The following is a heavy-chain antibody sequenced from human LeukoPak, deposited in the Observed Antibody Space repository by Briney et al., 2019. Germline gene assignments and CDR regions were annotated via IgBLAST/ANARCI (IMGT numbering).Heavy chain of an antibody. J-gene: IGHJ4*02. Sequence: GGSLRLSCAASGFTFSSYEMNWVRQAPGKGLEWVSYISSSGSTIYYADSVKGRFTISRDNARNSLYLQMNSLRAEDTAVYYCARDDDYGDCLDYWGQGTLVTVSS. D-gene: IGHD4-17*01. CDR3: ARDDDYGDCLDY. V-gene: IGHV3-48*03. CDR1: GFTFSSYE. CDR2: ISSSGSTI.